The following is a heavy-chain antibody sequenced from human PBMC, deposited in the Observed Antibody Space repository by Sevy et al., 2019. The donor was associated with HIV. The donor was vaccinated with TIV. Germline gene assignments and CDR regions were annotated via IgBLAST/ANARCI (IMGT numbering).Heavy chain of an antibody. J-gene: IGHJ4*02. CDR1: GLTFSDYY. CDR2: ISSSGTTL. V-gene: IGHV3-11*01. D-gene: IGHD5-18*01. CDR3: VGRRYSYTYSWSYHFDY. Sequence: GGCLRLSCAASGLTFSDYYMSWIRQAPGKGLEWLSYISSSGTTLYSSDSVKGRFAISRDNAKNSLYLQMNSLRAEDTAVYFCVGRRYSYTYSWSYHFDYWGQGALVTVSS.